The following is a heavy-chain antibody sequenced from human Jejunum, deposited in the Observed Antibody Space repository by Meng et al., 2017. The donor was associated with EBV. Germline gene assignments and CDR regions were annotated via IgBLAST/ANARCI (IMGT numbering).Heavy chain of an antibody. CDR2: IGGSGGAT. CDR1: GFTFRTSA. Sequence: EVQCVGSGGGLVQPGGSLRLSCAASGFTFRTSAMSWVRQAPGKGLEWVSSIGGSGGATYYADSVKGRFTISRDNSKSTLYLQMNSLRAEDTAVYYCAKLTRAWGQGTLVTVSS. CDR3: AKLTRA. D-gene: IGHD1/OR15-1a*01. V-gene: IGHV3-23*04. J-gene: IGHJ5*02.